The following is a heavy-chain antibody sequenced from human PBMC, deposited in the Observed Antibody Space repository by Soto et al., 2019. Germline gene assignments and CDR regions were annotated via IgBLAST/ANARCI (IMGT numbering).Heavy chain of an antibody. Sequence: KFQGRVTMTTDTSTSTAYMELRSLRSDDTAVYYCARVEWFGGNNWFDPWGQGTLVTVSS. D-gene: IGHD3-10*01. V-gene: IGHV1-18*01. CDR3: ARVEWFGGNNWFDP. J-gene: IGHJ5*02.